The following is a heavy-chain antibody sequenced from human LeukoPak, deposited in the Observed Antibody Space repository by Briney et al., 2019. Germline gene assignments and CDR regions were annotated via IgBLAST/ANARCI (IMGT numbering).Heavy chain of an antibody. Sequence: ASVKVSCKASGYTFTGYSMHWVRQAPGQGLEWMGIINPSGGSTSYAQKFQGRVTMTRDTSTSTVYMELSSLRSEDTAVYYCARSTHPYYYDSSGYDNWGQGTLVTVSS. D-gene: IGHD3-22*01. CDR3: ARSTHPYYYDSSGYDN. CDR2: INPSGGST. V-gene: IGHV1-46*01. J-gene: IGHJ4*02. CDR1: GYTFTGYS.